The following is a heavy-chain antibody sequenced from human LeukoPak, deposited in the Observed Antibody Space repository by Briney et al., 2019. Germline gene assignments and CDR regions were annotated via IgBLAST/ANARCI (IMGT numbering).Heavy chain of an antibody. CDR3: ARVPLYCTNGVCYKGNWFDP. V-gene: IGHV4-4*07. J-gene: IGHJ5*02. CDR1: GGSISSYY. D-gene: IGHD2-8*01. Sequence: SETLSLTCTVSGGSISSYYWSWIRQPAGKGLEWIGRIYTSGSTNYNPSLKSRVTMSVDTSKNQFSLKLSSVIAADTAVYYCARVPLYCTNGVCYKGNWFDPWGQGTLVTVSS. CDR2: IYTSGST.